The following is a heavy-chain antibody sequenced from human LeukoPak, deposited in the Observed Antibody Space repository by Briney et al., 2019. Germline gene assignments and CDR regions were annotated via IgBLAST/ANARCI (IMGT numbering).Heavy chain of an antibody. CDR3: ARDATGY. CDR2: ISSSSSYI. CDR1: GFDFSKYT. J-gene: IGHJ4*02. Sequence: PGGSLRLSCAASGFDFSKYTMSWVRQAPGKGLEWVSSISSSSSYIYYADSVKGRFTISRDNAKNSLYLQMNSLRAEDTAVYYCARDATGYWGQGTLVTVSS. V-gene: IGHV3-21*01.